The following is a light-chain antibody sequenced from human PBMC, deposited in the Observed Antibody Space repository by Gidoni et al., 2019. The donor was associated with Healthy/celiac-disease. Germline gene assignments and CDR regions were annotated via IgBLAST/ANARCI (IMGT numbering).Light chain of an antibody. V-gene: IGKV3-11*01. CDR3: QQRSNWPRT. CDR1: QSVSSY. CDR2: YAS. Sequence: EIVLTQSPATLSLSPRDRSTLSCRASQSVSSYLAWYQQKPGQPPRLLIYYASNRATGVPARFSGSGSGTDFTLTISSLEPEDFAVYYCQQRSNWPRTFGPGTKVDIK. J-gene: IGKJ3*01.